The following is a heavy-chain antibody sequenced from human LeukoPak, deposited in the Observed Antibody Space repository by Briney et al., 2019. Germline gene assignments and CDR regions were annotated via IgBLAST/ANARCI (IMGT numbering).Heavy chain of an antibody. Sequence: SQTLSLTCAISGDSVSSKSASWNWIRQSPSRGLEWLGRTYYRSEWYNTYAVSVRSRITINADTFKNQFSLHLNSVTPEDTAVYYCARDRIGAVADPYFDLWGRGTLVTVSS. D-gene: IGHD6-19*01. CDR1: GDSVSSKSAS. J-gene: IGHJ2*01. CDR2: TYYRSEWYN. V-gene: IGHV6-1*01. CDR3: ARDRIGAVADPYFDL.